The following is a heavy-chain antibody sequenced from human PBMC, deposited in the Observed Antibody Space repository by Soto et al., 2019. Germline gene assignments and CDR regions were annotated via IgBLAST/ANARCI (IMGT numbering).Heavy chain of an antibody. CDR1: GFTFSSYG. J-gene: IGHJ4*02. CDR2: IWYDGSNK. Sequence: VQLVESGGGVVQPGRSLRLSCAASGFTFSSYGMHWVRQAPGKGLEWVAVIWYDGSNKYYADSVKGRFTISRDNSKNTLYLQMNSLRAEDTAVYYCARDRSGDYLDYWGQGTLVTVSS. V-gene: IGHV3-33*01. D-gene: IGHD2-15*01. CDR3: ARDRSGDYLDY.